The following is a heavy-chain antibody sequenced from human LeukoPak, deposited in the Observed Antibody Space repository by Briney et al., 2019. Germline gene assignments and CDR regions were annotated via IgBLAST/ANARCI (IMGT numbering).Heavy chain of an antibody. J-gene: IGHJ5*02. CDR1: GGSISSYY. V-gene: IGHV4-59*01. D-gene: IGHD3-10*01. CDR3: ASTMVRGVIMRFDP. CDR2: IYYSGST. Sequence: NSSETLSLTCTVSGGSISSYYWSWIRQPPGKGLEWIGYIYYSGSTNYNPSLKSRVTISVDTSKNQFSLKLSSVTAADTAVYYCASTMVRGVIMRFDPWGQGTLVTVSS.